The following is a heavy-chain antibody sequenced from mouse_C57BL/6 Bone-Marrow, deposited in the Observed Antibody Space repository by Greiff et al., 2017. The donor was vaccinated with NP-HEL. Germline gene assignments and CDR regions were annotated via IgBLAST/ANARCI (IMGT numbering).Heavy chain of an antibody. CDR1: GFTFSDYY. CDR2: ISNGGGRT. CDR3: ARPPYDYDGAWFAY. J-gene: IGHJ3*01. D-gene: IGHD2-4*01. Sequence: DVQLVESGGGLVQPGGSLKLSCAASGFTFSDYYMYWVRQTPEKRLEWVAYISNGGGRTYYPDTVKGRFTISRDNAKNTLYLQMSRLKSEDTAMYYCARPPYDYDGAWFAYWGQGTLVTVSA. V-gene: IGHV5-12*01.